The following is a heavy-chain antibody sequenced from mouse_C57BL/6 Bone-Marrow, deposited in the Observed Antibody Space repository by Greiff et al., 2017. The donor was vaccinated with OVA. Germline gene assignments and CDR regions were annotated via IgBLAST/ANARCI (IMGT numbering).Heavy chain of an antibody. CDR2: IDPETGGT. D-gene: IGHD2-3*01. V-gene: IGHV1-15*01. J-gene: IGHJ2*01. CDR1: GYTFTDYE. CDR3: TRKKNDGYYVDDY. Sequence: VKLVESGAELVRPGASVTLSCKASGYTFTDYEMHWVKQTPVHGLEWIGAIDPETGGTAYNQKFKGKAILTADKSSSTAYMELRSLTSEDSAVYYCTRKKNDGYYVDDYWGQGTTLTVSS.